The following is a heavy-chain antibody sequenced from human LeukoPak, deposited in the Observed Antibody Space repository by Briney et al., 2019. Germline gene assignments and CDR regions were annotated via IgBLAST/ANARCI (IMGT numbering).Heavy chain of an antibody. D-gene: IGHD3-10*01. CDR3: ARRAVNSFETASYFLQPFDY. J-gene: IGHJ4*02. CDR1: GYTFNNYW. V-gene: IGHV5-51*01. CDR2: ISPGDSAL. Sequence: PGESLKISCRGSGYTFNNYWIAWVRQVPGKGLEWMGVISPGDSALRYSPSFQGQVTISADKSINTAYLQWNSLKASDTALYYCARRAVNSFETASYFLQPFDYWGQGTLVTVSS.